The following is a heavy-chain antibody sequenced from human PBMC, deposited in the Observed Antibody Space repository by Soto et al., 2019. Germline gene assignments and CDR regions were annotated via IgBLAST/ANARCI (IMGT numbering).Heavy chain of an antibody. CDR1: GASLSSGSYY. CDR3: ARISYWVKDY. D-gene: IGHD2-8*02. J-gene: IGHJ4*02. CDR2: FYYTGTT. Sequence: PSETLSLTCTVSGASLSSGSYYWSWIRQPPGKGLEWIGYFYYTGTTKHNPSLESRVTTSADTSKNQFSLNLTSVTAADTAVYYCARISYWVKDYWGQGALVTVSS. V-gene: IGHV4-61*01.